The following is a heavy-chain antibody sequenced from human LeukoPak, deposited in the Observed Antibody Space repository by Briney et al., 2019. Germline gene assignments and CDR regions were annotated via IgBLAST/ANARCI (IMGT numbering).Heavy chain of an antibody. D-gene: IGHD6-19*01. CDR1: GFTFSSYD. CDR2: IGTAGDT. Sequence: PGGSLRLSCAASGFTFSSYDMHWVRQATGKGLEWVSAIGTAGDTYYPGSVKGRFTISRENAKNSLYLQMNSLRAEDTAVYYCAREEFYSSGYFDYWGQGTLVTVSS. V-gene: IGHV3-13*01. J-gene: IGHJ4*02. CDR3: AREEFYSSGYFDY.